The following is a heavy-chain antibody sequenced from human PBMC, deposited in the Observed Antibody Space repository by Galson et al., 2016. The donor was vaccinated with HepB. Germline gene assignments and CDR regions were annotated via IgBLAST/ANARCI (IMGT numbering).Heavy chain of an antibody. CDR1: GFSFDDYG. J-gene: IGHJ4*02. V-gene: IGHV3-9*01. CDR2: ICWNSVGV. Sequence: SLRLSCAASGFSFDDYGMDWVRQGPGKGLEWVAGICWNSVGVGYADSVKGRFTISRDNAKNSLHLQMNSLRVEDTALYYCVKDRKYRCSSSTCYWEFDYWGQGTLVTVS. D-gene: IGHD2-2*01. CDR3: VKDRKYRCSSSTCYWEFDY.